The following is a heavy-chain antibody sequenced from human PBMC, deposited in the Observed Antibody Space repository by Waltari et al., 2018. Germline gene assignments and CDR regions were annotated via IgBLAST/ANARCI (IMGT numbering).Heavy chain of an antibody. CDR1: GFNVNTHY. CDR3: ARAESGGMFDYYYGMDV. J-gene: IGHJ6*02. Sequence: ELQLVESGGGLIQPGGSLRLPCAASGFNVNTHYMSWVRQALGKGLEWISVIYSGGITYYADSVKGRFTISRDSYRNTLSLQMISLRAEDTAVYYCARAESGGMFDYYYGMDVWDQGP. D-gene: IGHD2-15*01. V-gene: IGHV3-53*01. CDR2: IYSGGIT.